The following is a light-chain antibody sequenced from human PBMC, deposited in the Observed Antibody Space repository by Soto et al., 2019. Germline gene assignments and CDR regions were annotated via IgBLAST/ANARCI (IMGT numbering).Light chain of an antibody. CDR2: AAS. Sequence: DIQLTQSPSSLSASVGDRVNITCRSSRTVYIYLNWYQQKPGRAPKVLIYAASNLQTGVPSRFSGSGSGTDFTLTISNLQPEDFATYYCEQSYDTSCPTFGQGTKVEIK. CDR1: RTVYIY. J-gene: IGKJ1*01. V-gene: IGKV1-39*01. CDR3: EQSYDTSCPT.